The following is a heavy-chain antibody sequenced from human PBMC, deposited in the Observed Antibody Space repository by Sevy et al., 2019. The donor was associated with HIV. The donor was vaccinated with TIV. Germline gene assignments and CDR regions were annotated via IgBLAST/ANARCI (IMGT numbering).Heavy chain of an antibody. D-gene: IGHD6-13*01. CDR2: LSSSSSTI. V-gene: IGHV3-48*01. CDR3: ARSQGSSSWEYYFDY. J-gene: IGHJ4*02. CDR1: GFTFSSYS. Sequence: GGSLRLSCAASGFTFSSYSMNWVRRAPGKGLEWVSYLSSSSSTIDYADSVKGRFTISRDNAKNSLYLQMNSLRAEDTAVYYCARSQGSSSWEYYFDYWGQGTLVTVSS.